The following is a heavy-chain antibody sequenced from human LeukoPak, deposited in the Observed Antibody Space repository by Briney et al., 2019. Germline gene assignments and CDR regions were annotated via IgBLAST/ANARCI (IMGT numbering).Heavy chain of an antibody. CDR1: GGSVSNSLYY. CDR2: IYYNGDT. D-gene: IGHD5-18*01. Sequence: SETLSLTCTVSGGSVSNSLYYWSWIRQPPGKGLEWIGYIYYNGDTNYNPSLKSRVIISIDTSSNQFSLRLNSMTAADTAVYYCARVLRAASWRSYDYWGQGSLVTVSS. J-gene: IGHJ4*02. CDR3: ARVLRAASWRSYDY. V-gene: IGHV4-61*01.